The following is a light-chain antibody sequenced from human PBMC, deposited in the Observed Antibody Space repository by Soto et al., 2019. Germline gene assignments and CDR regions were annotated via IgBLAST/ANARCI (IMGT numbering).Light chain of an antibody. CDR3: QKYDIAPRT. J-gene: IGKJ4*01. CDR1: QDISNY. CDR2: AAS. V-gene: IGKV1-27*01. Sequence: DIQMTQYPSSLSASVGDRVTITCRASQDISNYLAWYQQRPGKVPKLLIYAASTLQSGVPSRFSGSGSGTDFTLTISSLQPEDVGTYYCQKYDIAPRTLGGGTKVEIK.